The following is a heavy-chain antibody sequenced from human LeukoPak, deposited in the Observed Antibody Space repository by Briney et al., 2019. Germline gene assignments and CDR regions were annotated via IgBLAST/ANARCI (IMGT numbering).Heavy chain of an antibody. CDR1: GYKFNNYW. J-gene: IGHJ4*02. CDR2: IYPGDSDT. V-gene: IGHV5-51*01. CDR3: ARPQLGAARRSCFDY. D-gene: IGHD6-6*01. Sequence: GESLKISCKGSGYKFNNYWIAWVRQMPGKGLEGMGIIYPGDSDTTYSPSFQGQVTISADKSISTAHLQWSSLKASDNAIYYCARPQLGAARRSCFDYWGPGPLVTVSS.